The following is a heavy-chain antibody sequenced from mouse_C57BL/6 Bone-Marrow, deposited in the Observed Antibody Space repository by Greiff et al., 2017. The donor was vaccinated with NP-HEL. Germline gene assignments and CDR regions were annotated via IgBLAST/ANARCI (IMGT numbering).Heavy chain of an antibody. CDR3: ASVYGSSFYFDY. Sequence: QVQLQQSGAELVKPGASVKMSCKASGYTFTSYWITWVKQRPGQGLEWIGDIYPGSGSTNYNEKFKSKATLTVDTSSSTAYMQLSSLTSEDSAVYYCASVYGSSFYFDYWGQGTTLTVSS. J-gene: IGHJ2*01. CDR2: IYPGSGST. V-gene: IGHV1-55*01. CDR1: GYTFTSYW. D-gene: IGHD1-1*01.